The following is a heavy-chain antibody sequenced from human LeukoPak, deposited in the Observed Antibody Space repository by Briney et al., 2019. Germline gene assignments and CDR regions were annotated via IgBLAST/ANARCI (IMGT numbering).Heavy chain of an antibody. CDR2: ISNSGSSI. CDR1: GFTFSDSY. D-gene: IGHD5-18*01. V-gene: IGHV3-11*04. Sequence: GGSLRLSCAASGFTFSDSYMTWIRQAPGKGLEWVSYISNSGSSIYYADSVKGRFTTSRDNAKSSLYLQMNSLRAEDTAVYYCAKSQGYGYYDAFDIWGQGTMVTVSS. CDR3: AKSQGYGYYDAFDI. J-gene: IGHJ3*02.